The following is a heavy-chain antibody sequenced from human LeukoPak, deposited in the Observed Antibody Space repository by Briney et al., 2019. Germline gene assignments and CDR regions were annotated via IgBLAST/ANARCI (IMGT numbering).Heavy chain of an antibody. CDR1: GFTLSSYS. V-gene: IGHV3-21*01. Sequence: GESLRLSCAASGFTLSSYSMNWVRQAPVKGLEWVSSISSAGNYIYYADSVKGRFTISRDNAKNSLYLQVNSLRAEDTAVYYCARWVNSGSYKLYYGVDVWGQGTTVTVSS. CDR2: ISSAGNYI. J-gene: IGHJ6*02. CDR3: ARWVNSGSYKLYYGVDV. D-gene: IGHD1-26*01.